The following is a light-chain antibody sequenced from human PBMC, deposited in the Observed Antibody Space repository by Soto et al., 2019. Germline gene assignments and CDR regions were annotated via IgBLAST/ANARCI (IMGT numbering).Light chain of an antibody. CDR1: SSTIGAGYD. CDR3: QSYDSTLNGHVV. CDR2: HNS. J-gene: IGLJ2*01. Sequence: QPVLTQPPSVSGAPGQRVTISCTGTSSTIGAGYDVHWYQHLPGTAPKLLIYHNSNRPSGVPDRFSASKFGTSASLAITGLQAEDEADYYCQSYDSTLNGHVVFGGGTKLTVL. V-gene: IGLV1-40*01.